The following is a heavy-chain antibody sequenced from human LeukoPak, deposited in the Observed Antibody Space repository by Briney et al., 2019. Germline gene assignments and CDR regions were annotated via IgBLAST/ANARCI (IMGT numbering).Heavy chain of an antibody. V-gene: IGHV3-21*01. J-gene: IGHJ4*02. Sequence: PGGSLRLSCAASGFTFSSYSMNWVRQAPGKGLEWVSSISSSSSYIYYADSVKGRFTISRDNAKNSLYLQMNSLRAEDTAVYYCARANPPTIAAAGTGGHWGQGTLVTVPS. D-gene: IGHD6-13*01. CDR3: ARANPPTIAAAGTGGH. CDR2: ISSSSSYI. CDR1: GFTFSSYS.